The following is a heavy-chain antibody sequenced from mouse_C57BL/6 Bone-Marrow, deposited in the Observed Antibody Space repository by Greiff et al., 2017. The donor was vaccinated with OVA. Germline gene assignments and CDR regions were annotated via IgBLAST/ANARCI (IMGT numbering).Heavy chain of an antibody. CDR3: ARWAAQATSWFAY. Sequence: VKLQESGAELARPGASVKMSCKASGYTFTSYTMHWVKQRPGQGLEWIGYINPSSGYTKYNQKFKDKATLTADKSSSTAYMQLSSLTSEDSAVYYCARWAAQATSWFAYWGQGTLVTVSA. CDR2: INPSSGYT. J-gene: IGHJ3*01. V-gene: IGHV1-4*01. CDR1: GYTFTSYT. D-gene: IGHD3-2*02.